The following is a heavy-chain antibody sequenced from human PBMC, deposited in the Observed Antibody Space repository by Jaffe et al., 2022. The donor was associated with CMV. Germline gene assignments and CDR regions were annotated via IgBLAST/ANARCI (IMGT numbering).Heavy chain of an antibody. CDR1: GGSISSSSYY. V-gene: IGHV4-39*01. CDR2: IYYSGST. Sequence: QLQLQESGPGLVKPSETLSLTCTVSGGSISSSSYYWGWIRQPPGKGLEWIGSIYYSGSTYYNSSLKSRVTISVDTSKNQFSLKLSSVTAADTAVYYCARQGRGGYYDSSGSSLDYWGQGTLVTVSS. J-gene: IGHJ4*02. CDR3: ARQGRGGYYDSSGSSLDY. D-gene: IGHD3-22*01.